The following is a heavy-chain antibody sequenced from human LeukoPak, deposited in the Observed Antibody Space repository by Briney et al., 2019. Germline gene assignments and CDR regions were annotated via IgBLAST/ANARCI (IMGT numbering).Heavy chain of an antibody. Sequence: PGGSLRLPCAASGFTFSGYWMGWVRQAPGKGLEWVTNINQDGGDRNYVDSVKGRFTISRDNAKNSLYLQMNSLRAEDTAVYYCARDPHGGNSLGPWGQGTLVTVSS. CDR1: GFTFSGYW. J-gene: IGHJ5*02. V-gene: IGHV3-7*01. D-gene: IGHD4-23*01. CDR3: ARDPHGGNSLGP. CDR2: INQDGGDR.